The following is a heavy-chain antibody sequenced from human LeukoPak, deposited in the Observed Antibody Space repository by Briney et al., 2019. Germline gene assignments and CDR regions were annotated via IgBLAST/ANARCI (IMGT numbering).Heavy chain of an antibody. CDR2: IYPGDSDT. Sequence: GESLKISCKGSGYSFTSYWIGWVRQMPGKDLVGMGIIYPGDSDTRYSPSFQGQVTISADKSISTAYLQWSSLKASDTAMYYCARTRGSDYYDSSGQSRDLVNWGQGTLVTVSS. J-gene: IGHJ4*02. CDR1: GYSFTSYW. D-gene: IGHD3-22*01. V-gene: IGHV5-51*01. CDR3: ARTRGSDYYDSSGQSRDLVN.